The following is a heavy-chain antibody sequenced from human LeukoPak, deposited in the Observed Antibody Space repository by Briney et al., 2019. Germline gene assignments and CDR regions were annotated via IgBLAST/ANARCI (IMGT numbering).Heavy chain of an antibody. CDR2: ISYDGSNK. Sequence: PGRSLRLSCADSGVTFSTYGMHWVRQAPGKGLEWVAVISYDGSNKYYADSVKGRFTISRDNSKNTLYLQMNSLRAEDTAVYYCVKSGEAGTVTGFDYWGQGTLVTVSS. V-gene: IGHV3-30*18. CDR1: GVTFSTYG. J-gene: IGHJ4*02. D-gene: IGHD4-17*01. CDR3: VKSGEAGTVTGFDY.